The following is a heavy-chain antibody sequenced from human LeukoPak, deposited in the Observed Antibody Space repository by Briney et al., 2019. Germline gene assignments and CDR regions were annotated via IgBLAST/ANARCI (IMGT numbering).Heavy chain of an antibody. D-gene: IGHD6-13*01. Sequence: SETLSLTCAVYGGSFSGYYWSWIRQPPGKGLEWIGEINHSGSTNYNPSLKSRVTISVDTSKNQFSLKLSSVTAADTAVYYCARDRYGSSCYVYYYSVMDVWAKGPRSPSP. CDR1: GGSFSGYY. J-gene: IGHJ6*02. CDR2: INHSGST. CDR3: ARDRYGSSCYVYYYSVMDV. V-gene: IGHV4-34*01.